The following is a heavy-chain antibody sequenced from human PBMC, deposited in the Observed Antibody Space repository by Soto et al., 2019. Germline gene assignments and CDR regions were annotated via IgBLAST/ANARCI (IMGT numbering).Heavy chain of an antibody. Sequence: EVQLVESGGGLVQPGRSLRLSCAASGFTFDDYAMHWVWQAPGKGLEWASGISWNSGSIGYADSVKGRFTISRDNAKNSLYLQMNSLRAEDTALYYCAKDGSSDYYYMDVWGKGTTVTVSS. J-gene: IGHJ6*03. V-gene: IGHV3-9*01. CDR3: AKDGSSDYYYMDV. CDR1: GFTFDDYA. CDR2: ISWNSGSI.